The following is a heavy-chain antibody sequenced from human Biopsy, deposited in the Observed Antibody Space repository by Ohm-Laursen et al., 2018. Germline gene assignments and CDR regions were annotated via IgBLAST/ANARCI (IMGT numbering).Heavy chain of an antibody. CDR3: ARDSGILNYGNFKYYHYYGMDV. D-gene: IGHD4-11*01. V-gene: IGHV4-59*02. Sequence: PGTLSLTCPVSGDSVTKHYWSWIRQPPGKGLEWIGHIYYSVMTNYNPSLQSRVSISVDTSRNQVSLTLSSVTAADTAVYYCARDSGILNYGNFKYYHYYGMDVWGQGTKVTVSS. CDR2: IYYSVMT. J-gene: IGHJ6*02. CDR1: GDSVTKHY.